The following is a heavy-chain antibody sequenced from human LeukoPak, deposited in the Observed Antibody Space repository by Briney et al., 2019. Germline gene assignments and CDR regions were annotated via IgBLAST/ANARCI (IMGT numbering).Heavy chain of an antibody. D-gene: IGHD3-10*01. CDR2: INPNSGGT. Sequence: ASVKVSCKASGYTFTGYYMHWVRQAPGQGLEWMGWINPNSGGTNYAQKFQGRVTMTRDTSISTAYMELSRLRSDDTAVYYCARARQYYYGSGSYYDYWGQGTLVTVSS. V-gene: IGHV1-2*02. J-gene: IGHJ4*02. CDR3: ARARQYYYGSGSYYDY. CDR1: GYTFTGYY.